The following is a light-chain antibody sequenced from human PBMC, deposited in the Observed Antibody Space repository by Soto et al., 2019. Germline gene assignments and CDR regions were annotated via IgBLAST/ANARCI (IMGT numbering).Light chain of an antibody. CDR3: SSYTQFSTLV. J-gene: IGLJ3*02. Sequence: QSALTQPASVSGSPGQSITISCTGTSSDVGAYNYVSWYRQHPGKAPELMIYEVSNQPTGISNRFSGSKSGNTASLTISGLQAEDEADYYCSSYTQFSTLVFGGGTKLTVL. CDR1: SSDVGAYNY. CDR2: EVS. V-gene: IGLV2-14*01.